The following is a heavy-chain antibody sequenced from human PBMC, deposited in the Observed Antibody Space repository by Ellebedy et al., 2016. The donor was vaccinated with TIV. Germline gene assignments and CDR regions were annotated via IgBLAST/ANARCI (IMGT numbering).Heavy chain of an antibody. V-gene: IGHV3-48*01. CDR2: ISSSSSTI. Sequence: GGSLRLSXAASGFTFSSYSMNWVRQAPGKGLEWVSYISSSSSTIYYADSVKGRFTISRYNAKNSLYLQMNSLRAEDTAVYYCARVGDYYYYYMDVWGKGTTVTVSS. CDR3: ARVGDYYYYYMDV. J-gene: IGHJ6*03. CDR1: GFTFSSYS.